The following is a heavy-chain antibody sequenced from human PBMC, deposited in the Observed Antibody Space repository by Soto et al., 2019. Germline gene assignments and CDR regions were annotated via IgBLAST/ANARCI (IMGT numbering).Heavy chain of an antibody. J-gene: IGHJ6*02. V-gene: IGHV1-69*08. Sequence: QVQLVQSGAAVKKPGSSVKVSCKASGGTFSSYTISWVRQAPGQGLEWMGRIIPILGIANYAQKFQGRVTITADKSTSTAYMELSSLRSEDTAVYYCARDCSSTSCYAGIGYYYGMDVWGQGTTVTVSS. CDR3: ARDCSSTSCYAGIGYYYGMDV. D-gene: IGHD2-2*01. CDR2: IIPILGIA. CDR1: GGTFSSYT.